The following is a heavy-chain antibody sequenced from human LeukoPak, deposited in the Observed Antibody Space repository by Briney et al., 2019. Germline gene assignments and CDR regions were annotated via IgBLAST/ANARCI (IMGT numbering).Heavy chain of an antibody. CDR3: ARAEIYYGSGSYHFDY. V-gene: IGHV1-2*04. CDR2: INPNSGGT. CDR1: GYTFTGYY. Sequence: GASVKVPCKASGYTFTGYYMHWVRQAPGQGLEWMGWINPNSGGTNYAQKFQGWVTMTRDTSISTAYMELSRLRSDDTAVYYCARAEIYYGSGSYHFDYWGQGTLVTVSS. D-gene: IGHD3-10*01. J-gene: IGHJ4*02.